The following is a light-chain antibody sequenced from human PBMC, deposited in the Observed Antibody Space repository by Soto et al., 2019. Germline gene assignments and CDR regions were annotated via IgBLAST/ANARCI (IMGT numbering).Light chain of an antibody. J-gene: IGKJ1*01. CDR1: QSISSY. CDR3: QQSYNTPGT. CDR2: AAS. Sequence: DIQMTQSPSSLSASVGDRVTITCRASQSISSYLNWYQQKPGKAPKLLIYAASSLQSGVPSRFSGSGSGTDFTLSICSLLPEDFATYYCQQSYNTPGTFGQGTRWIS. V-gene: IGKV1-39*01.